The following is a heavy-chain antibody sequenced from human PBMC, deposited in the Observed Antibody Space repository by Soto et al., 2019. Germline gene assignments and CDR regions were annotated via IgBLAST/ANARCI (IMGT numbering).Heavy chain of an antibody. D-gene: IGHD2-15*01. CDR3: ARAIATGQLDP. V-gene: IGHV1-3*01. J-gene: IGHJ5*02. CDR2: INPDNGNT. CDR1: GYTFTRYT. Sequence: QVQLVQSWAEVKKPGASVKISCKASGYTFTRYTMNWVRQAPGQRLEWMGWINPDNGNTKSSQKFQDRVIITRDTSASTAYMDLSSLRSEDTAVYYCARAIATGQLDPWGQGTLVTVSS.